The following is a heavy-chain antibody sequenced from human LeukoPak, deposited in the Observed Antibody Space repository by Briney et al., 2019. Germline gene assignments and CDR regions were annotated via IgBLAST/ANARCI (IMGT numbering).Heavy chain of an antibody. V-gene: IGHV1-58*02. CDR2: IVVGSGNT. J-gene: IGHJ6*02. CDR1: GITFTSSA. D-gene: IGHD1-26*01. Sequence: GASVKVSCKASGITFTSSAMQWVRQARGQRLEWIGWIVVGSGNTNYAQKFQEKVTITRDMSTSTAYMELSSLRSEDTAVYYCAAGTGGSYYRRYYYYGMDVWGQGTTVTVSS. CDR3: AAGTGGSYYRRYYYYGMDV.